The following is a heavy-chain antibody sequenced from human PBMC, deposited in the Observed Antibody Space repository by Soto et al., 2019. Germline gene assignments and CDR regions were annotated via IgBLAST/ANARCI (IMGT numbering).Heavy chain of an antibody. D-gene: IGHD1-20*01. Sequence: GVSLRLSCAASGFTFSNAWVKWFRQAPGKGLEWVGRIKSTTDGGTTDYAAPVKGRFTISRDDSKNTLYLQMNSLKTEDTAVYYYTTGGTLTGTTRYYYYAMDVWGQGT. CDR2: IKSTTDGGTT. CDR3: TTGGTLTGTTRYYYYAMDV. V-gene: IGHV3-15*07. CDR1: GFTFSNAW. J-gene: IGHJ6*02.